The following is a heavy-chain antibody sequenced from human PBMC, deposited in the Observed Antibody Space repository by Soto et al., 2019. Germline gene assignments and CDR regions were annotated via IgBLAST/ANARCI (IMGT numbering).Heavy chain of an antibody. CDR3: ARGGRGGFDY. Sequence: EVQLVESGGGLVQPGGSLRLSCAASGFTFRSYWMRWVRQAPGKGLVWVSRISIDGSTTNYADSVKGRFTVSRDNAKNTLYLQMNSLRADDTAVYYCARGGRGGFDYWGQGTLVTVSS. J-gene: IGHJ4*02. D-gene: IGHD3-16*01. CDR2: ISIDGSTT. V-gene: IGHV3-74*01. CDR1: GFTFRSYW.